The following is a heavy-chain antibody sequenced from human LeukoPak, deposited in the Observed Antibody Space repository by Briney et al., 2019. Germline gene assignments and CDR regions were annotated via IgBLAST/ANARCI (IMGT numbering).Heavy chain of an antibody. D-gene: IGHD1-14*01. CDR1: GYTFTGYH. Sequence: ASVKVSCKASGYTFTGYHIYWVRQAPGQGLERMGWIIPNSGGTNYAQKFQGRVTMTKDTSISTAYMELSRLGSDDTAVYYCARRYSPTGPFDYWGPGTLVTVSS. CDR2: IIPNSGGT. J-gene: IGHJ4*02. CDR3: ARRYSPTGPFDY. V-gene: IGHV1-2*02.